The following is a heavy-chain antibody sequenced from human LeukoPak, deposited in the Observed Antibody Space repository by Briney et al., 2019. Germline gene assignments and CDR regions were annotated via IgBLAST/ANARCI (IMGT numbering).Heavy chain of an antibody. CDR1: GFTFNTYT. J-gene: IGHJ6*03. CDR2: ISSSSIYI. CDR3: AKCSGWFVRGKDYYYYYMDV. D-gene: IGHD6-19*01. Sequence: GGSLRLSCAASGFTFNTYTMNWVRQAPGKGLEWVSSISSSSIYIYYADSLKGRFTISRNNAKNSLYLHIDSLRAEDTAVYYCAKCSGWFVRGKDYYYYYMDVWGKGTTVTVSS. V-gene: IGHV3-21*04.